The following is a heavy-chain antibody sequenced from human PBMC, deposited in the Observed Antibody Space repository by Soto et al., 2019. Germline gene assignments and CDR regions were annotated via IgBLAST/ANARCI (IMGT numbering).Heavy chain of an antibody. Sequence: QVQLQESGPGLVKPSDTLSLTCAVSGYSISSSNWWGWIRQPPGKGLEWIGYIYYSGSTYYNPSLKIRVTLSVDSPKAPFSLRLSSVPAVDTAVYYCATSYRDYAMDVWGQGTTVTVSS. CDR2: IYYSGST. J-gene: IGHJ6*02. V-gene: IGHV4-28*01. D-gene: IGHD5-18*01. CDR3: ATSYRDYAMDV. CDR1: GYSISSSNW.